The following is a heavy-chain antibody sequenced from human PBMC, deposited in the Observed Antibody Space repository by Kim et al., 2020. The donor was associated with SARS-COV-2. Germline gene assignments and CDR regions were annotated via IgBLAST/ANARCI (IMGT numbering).Heavy chain of an antibody. J-gene: IGHJ6*02. V-gene: IGHV4-34*01. CDR3: ARRGQQLVPSSRRYGMDV. CDR2: INHSGST. CDR1: GGSFSGYY. Sequence: SETLSLTCAVYGGSFSGYYWSWIRQPPGKGLEWIGEINHSGSTNYNPSLKSRVTISVDTSKNQFSLKLSSVTAADTAVYYCARRGQQLVPSSRRYGMDVWGQGTTVTVFS. D-gene: IGHD6-13*01.